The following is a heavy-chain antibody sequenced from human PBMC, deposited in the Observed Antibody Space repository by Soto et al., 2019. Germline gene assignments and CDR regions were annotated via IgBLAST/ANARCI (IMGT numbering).Heavy chain of an antibody. D-gene: IGHD3-3*01. V-gene: IGHV4-59*01. CDR2: IYYSGST. Sequence: SETLSLTCTVSGGSIHMYYWSWIRQPPGKGLEWIGYIYYSGSTNYNPSLKSRVTIPVDTTKNQFSQKLSSVTAADTDVYYCVRETYYAFWSGYSTLSWLDPWGPGALVTVSS. J-gene: IGHJ5*02. CDR3: VRETYYAFWSGYSTLSWLDP. CDR1: GGSIHMYY.